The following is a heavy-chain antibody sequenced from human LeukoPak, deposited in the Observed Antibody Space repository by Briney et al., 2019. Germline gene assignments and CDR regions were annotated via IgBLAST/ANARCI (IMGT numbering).Heavy chain of an antibody. Sequence: GASVKVSCKVSGYTLTELSMHWVRQAPGQGLEWMGWISAYKGNTNYAQKFQGRVTMTTDTSTSTAYMELRSLRSDDTAVYYCARDHGGKVDRYFDLWGRGTLVTVSS. CDR3: ARDHGGKVDRYFDL. D-gene: IGHD4-23*01. CDR2: ISAYKGNT. V-gene: IGHV1-18*01. CDR1: GYTLTELS. J-gene: IGHJ2*01.